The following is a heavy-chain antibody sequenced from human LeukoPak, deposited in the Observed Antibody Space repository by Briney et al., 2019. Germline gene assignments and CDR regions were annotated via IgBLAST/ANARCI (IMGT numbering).Heavy chain of an antibody. D-gene: IGHD3-22*01. Sequence: SETLSLTCSVSGGSICDQYWSWIRQPPGKGLDWIGHISYSGRTNYNPSLTSRVTISLDTSRNQFSLKLTAVTAADTAVYYCARVLLDSGGYPFDNWGPGSLVTVSS. CDR1: GGSICDQY. CDR2: ISYSGRT. CDR3: ARVLLDSGGYPFDN. V-gene: IGHV4-59*11. J-gene: IGHJ4*02.